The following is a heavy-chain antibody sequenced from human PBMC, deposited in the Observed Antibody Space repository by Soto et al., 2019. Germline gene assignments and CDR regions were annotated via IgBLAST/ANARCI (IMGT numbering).Heavy chain of an antibody. Sequence: ASVKVSCKASGYTFSTYALHWVRQAPGQGLEWMGWINGGNGHTRYSQKFKDRVTISRDTPASTAYMELSGLRSEDTAVYYCARGKGMEENYYYYGMNVWGQGTTVTVSS. CDR1: GYTFSTYA. CDR3: ARGKGMEENYYYYGMNV. CDR2: INGGNGHT. J-gene: IGHJ6*02. V-gene: IGHV1-3*01. D-gene: IGHD1-1*01.